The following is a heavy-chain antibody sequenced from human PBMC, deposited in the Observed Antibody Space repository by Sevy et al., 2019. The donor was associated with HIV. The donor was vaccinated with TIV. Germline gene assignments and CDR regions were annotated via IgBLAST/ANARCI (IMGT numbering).Heavy chain of an antibody. V-gene: IGHV3-30*18. CDR1: GFTFSDYG. CDR2: ISFDGSSK. CDR3: AKGSSSAGPGLLDY. Sequence: GGSLRLSCAASGFTFSDYGMAWVRQAPGKGLEWVAVISFDGSSKFYADSVKGRFTFSRDTSRNPLFLQMNSLRSEDTAVYYCAKGSSSAGPGLLDYWGQGTLVTVSS. D-gene: IGHD6-6*01. J-gene: IGHJ4*02.